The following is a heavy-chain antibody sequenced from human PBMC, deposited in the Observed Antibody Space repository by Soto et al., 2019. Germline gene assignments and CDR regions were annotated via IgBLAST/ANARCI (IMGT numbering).Heavy chain of an antibody. CDR2: IYSSENT. D-gene: IGHD2-2*03. CDR1: GGSVSSISYS. CDR3: ARLNGYCVSTNCHGYYGMDV. V-gene: IGHV4-39*01. Sequence: SETLSLTCTVSGGSVSSISYSWGWIRQSPGKGLEWIGTIYSSENTYYNPSLLSRVTISVDTSKNEFSLRLSSVTAADTAVYYCARLNGYCVSTNCHGYYGMDVWGQGTTVTVSS. J-gene: IGHJ6*02.